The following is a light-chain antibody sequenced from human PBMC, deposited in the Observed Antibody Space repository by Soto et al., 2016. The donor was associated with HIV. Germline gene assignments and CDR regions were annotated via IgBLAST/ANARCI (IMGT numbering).Light chain of an antibody. CDR3: QSTDSSGTFYV. CDR1: ALPKQY. J-gene: IGLJ1*01. CDR2: KDS. Sequence: SYELTQPPSVSVSPGQTARITCSGDALPKQYAYWYQQKPGQAPMLVIYKDSERPSGIPERFSGSSSGTTVTLTISGVQAEDEADYYCQSTDSSGTFYVFGTGTQGHRP. V-gene: IGLV3-25*03.